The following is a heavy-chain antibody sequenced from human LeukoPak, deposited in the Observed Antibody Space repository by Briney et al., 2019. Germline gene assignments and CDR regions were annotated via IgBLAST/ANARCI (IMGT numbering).Heavy chain of an antibody. CDR1: GYSISSGYY. CDR2: IYYSGST. D-gene: IGHD3-16*02. J-gene: IGHJ4*02. V-gene: IGHV4-38-2*02. CDR3: ARGEITFGGVIVPFDY. Sequence: SETLSLTCTVSGYSISSGYYWGWIRQPPGKGLEWIGSIYYSGSTYYNPSLKSRATISVDTPKNQFSLKLSSVTAADTAVYYCARGEITFGGVIVPFDYWGQGTLVTVSS.